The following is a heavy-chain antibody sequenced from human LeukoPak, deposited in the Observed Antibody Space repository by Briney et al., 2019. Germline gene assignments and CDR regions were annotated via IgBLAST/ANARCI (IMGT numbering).Heavy chain of an antibody. J-gene: IGHJ4*02. CDR3: ARAGLDGDY. D-gene: IGHD3/OR15-3a*01. V-gene: IGHV7-4-1*02. CDR2: INTNTGNP. CDR1: GGTFSSYA. Sequence: GASVKVSCKASGGTFSSYAISWVRQAPGQGLEWMGWINTNTGNPTYAQGFTGRFAFSLDTSVSTAYLQISSLKTEDTAVYYCARAGLDGDYWSQGTLVTVSS.